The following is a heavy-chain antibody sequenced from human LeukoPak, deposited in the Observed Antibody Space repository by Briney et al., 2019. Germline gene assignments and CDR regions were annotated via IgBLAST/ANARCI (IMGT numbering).Heavy chain of an antibody. CDR1: GYTFASYD. CDR2: MSPNSGNT. V-gene: IGHV1-8*01. J-gene: IGHJ4*02. D-gene: IGHD6-19*01. CDR3: ARGQWLVH. Sequence: GASVKVSCKASGYTFASYDINWVRQATGQGLEWMGWMSPNSGNTDYVQKFQGRVTMTRNTSISTAYMELSSLTSEDTAVYYCARGQWLVHWGQGTLVTVSS.